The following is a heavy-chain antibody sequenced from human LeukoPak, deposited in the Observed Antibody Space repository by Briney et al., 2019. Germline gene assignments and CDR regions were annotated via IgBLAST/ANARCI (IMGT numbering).Heavy chain of an antibody. CDR1: GGTFSSYA. Sequence: GASVKVSCKASGGTFSSYAISWVRQAPGQGLEWMGGIIPIFGTANYAQKFQGRVTITADESTSTAYMELSSLRSEDTAVYYCASSPGDYYFDYWGQGTLVTVSS. J-gene: IGHJ4*02. CDR2: IIPIFGTA. V-gene: IGHV1-69*13. D-gene: IGHD1-26*01. CDR3: ASSPGDYYFDY.